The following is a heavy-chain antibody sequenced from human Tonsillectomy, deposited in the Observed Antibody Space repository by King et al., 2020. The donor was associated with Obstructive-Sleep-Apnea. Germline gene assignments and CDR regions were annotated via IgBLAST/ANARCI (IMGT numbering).Heavy chain of an antibody. CDR3: ARADTYGDIYYFDY. CDR1: CGSISSGGYF. Sequence: QLQESGPGLVKPSQTLSLTCTVSCGSISSGGYFWSWIRQHPGKGLEWIGYIYYSGSTYYNPSFKSRVTISVDTSKNQFSLKLSSVTAADTAVYYCARADTYGDIYYFDYWGQGTLVTVSS. CDR2: IYYSGST. V-gene: IGHV4-31*03. J-gene: IGHJ4*02. D-gene: IGHD4-17*01.